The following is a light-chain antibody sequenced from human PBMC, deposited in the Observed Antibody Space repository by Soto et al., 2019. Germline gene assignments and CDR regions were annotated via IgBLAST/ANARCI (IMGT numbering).Light chain of an antibody. J-gene: IGKJ1*01. V-gene: IGKV1-27*01. CDR3: QKYNSVPET. CDR2: DAS. Sequence: DIQMTQSPSSLSASVGDRDIITCRASQGVSNYLAWHQQKPGKVPRLLIYDASTLQSGVPSRFSGSGSGTDFTLTISSLQPEDVATYYCQKYNSVPETFGQGTKVEIK. CDR1: QGVSNY.